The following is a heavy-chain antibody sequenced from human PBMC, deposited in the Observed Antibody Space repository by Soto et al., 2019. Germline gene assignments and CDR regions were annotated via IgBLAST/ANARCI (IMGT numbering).Heavy chain of an antibody. CDR3: AKEYSTSFDY. J-gene: IGHJ4*02. Sequence: GGSLRLSCAASGFSFSNYAMNWVRQAPGKGLEWVSAISAGGSNTNYADSVKGRFTISSDNSKNTLYLQMDGLRADDTAVYYCAKEYSTSFDYWGQGTPVTVSS. V-gene: IGHV3-23*01. CDR1: GFSFSNYA. CDR2: ISAGGSNT. D-gene: IGHD6-6*01.